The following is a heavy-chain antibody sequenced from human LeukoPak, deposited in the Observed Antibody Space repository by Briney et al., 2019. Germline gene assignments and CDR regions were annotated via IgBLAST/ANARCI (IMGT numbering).Heavy chain of an antibody. V-gene: IGHV4-59*01. Sequence: KPSETLSLTCTVSGASISNYYWSWIRQPPGKGLEWIGYIYYSGSTNYNPSLKSRVTISVDTSKNQFSLKLSSVTAADTAVHYCARDIAAAGALFDCWGQGTLVTVSS. CDR3: ARDIAAAGALFDC. CDR2: IYYSGST. CDR1: GASISNYY. D-gene: IGHD6-13*01. J-gene: IGHJ4*02.